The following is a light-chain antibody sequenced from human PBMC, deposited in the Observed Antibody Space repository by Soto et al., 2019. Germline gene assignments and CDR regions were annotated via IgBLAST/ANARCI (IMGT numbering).Light chain of an antibody. J-gene: IGLJ1*01. CDR3: SSYTSSIKV. V-gene: IGLV2-14*01. CDR2: DVS. CDR1: NIDVGGYNY. Sequence: QSVLTQPASVSGSPGQSITVSCTGTNIDVGGYNYVSWYQQHPGKAPKLMIYDVSNRPSGVSNRFSGSKSGNTASLTISGLQAEDEADYYCSSYTSSIKVFGTGTKVTVL.